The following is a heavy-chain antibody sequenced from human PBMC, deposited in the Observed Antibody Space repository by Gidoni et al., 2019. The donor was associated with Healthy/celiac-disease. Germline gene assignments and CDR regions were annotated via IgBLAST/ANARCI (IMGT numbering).Heavy chain of an antibody. CDR2: IIPILGIA. Sequence: HVQLVHSGSEVKKPGSSVKVSCKASGCTFSSYTISWVRQAPGQGLEWMGRIIPILGIANYAQKLQGRVTITADKSTSTAYMEMSSMRSEETAVYYCASLPEGWEYFDYWGQGTLVTVSS. J-gene: IGHJ4*02. CDR1: GCTFSSYT. D-gene: IGHD1-26*01. V-gene: IGHV1-69*02. CDR3: ASLPEGWEYFDY.